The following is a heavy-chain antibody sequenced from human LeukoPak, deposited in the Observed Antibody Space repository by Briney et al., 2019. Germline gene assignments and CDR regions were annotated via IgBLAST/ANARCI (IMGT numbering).Heavy chain of an antibody. J-gene: IGHJ3*02. V-gene: IGHV4-4*07. CDR2: IYTSGST. CDR3: ARDLGDSSGLTDAFDI. Sequence: SETLSLTCTVSGGSISSYYWSWIRQPAGKGLEWIGRIYTSGSTNYNPSLKSRVTMSVDTSKNQFSLKLSSVTAADTAVYYCARDLGDSSGLTDAFDIWGQGTMVTVSS. D-gene: IGHD3-22*01. CDR1: GGSISSYY.